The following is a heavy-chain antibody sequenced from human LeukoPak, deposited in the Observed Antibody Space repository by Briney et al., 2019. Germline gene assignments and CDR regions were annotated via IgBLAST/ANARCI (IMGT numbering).Heavy chain of an antibody. J-gene: IGHJ4*02. D-gene: IGHD4-11*01. Sequence: GGSLRLSCAASGFTFSSYRMSWVRQAPGKGLEWVANIKQDGSEKYYVDSVKGRFTISRDNAKNSLYLQMNSLRAEDTAVYYCARVVSHDYSNYFDYWGQGTLVTVSS. CDR3: ARVVSHDYSNYFDY. CDR1: GFTFSSYR. V-gene: IGHV3-7*03. CDR2: IKQDGSEK.